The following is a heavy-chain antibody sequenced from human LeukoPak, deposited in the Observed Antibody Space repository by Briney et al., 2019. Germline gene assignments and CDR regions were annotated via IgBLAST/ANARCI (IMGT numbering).Heavy chain of an antibody. D-gene: IGHD3-22*01. CDR3: ARGRTYYYDSYFDY. Sequence: SETLSRTCAVSGGSISSYYWSWIRQPPGKGLEWIGYIYYSGSTNYNPSLKSRVTISVDTSKNQFSLKLSSVTAADTAVYYCARGRTYYYDSYFDYWGQGTLVTVSS. V-gene: IGHV4-59*01. CDR2: IYYSGST. J-gene: IGHJ4*02. CDR1: GGSISSYY.